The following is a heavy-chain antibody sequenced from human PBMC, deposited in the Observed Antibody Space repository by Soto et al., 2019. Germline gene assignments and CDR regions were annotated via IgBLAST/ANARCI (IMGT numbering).Heavy chain of an antibody. D-gene: IGHD2-2*01. CDR3: ASTPPHCSSTSGNGAY. Sequence: EVQLVVSGGGLVKPGGSLRISRAASGFTFSRYSTNWVRQAPGKELEWVSTITRSSSYIYYTDSVKGRFTISRDNDKNALYLQMTSRRAEHTAVYYCASTPPHCSSTSGNGAYWGQGTLVTVSS. CDR1: GFTFSRYS. CDR2: ITRSSSYI. V-gene: IGHV3-21*01. J-gene: IGHJ4*02.